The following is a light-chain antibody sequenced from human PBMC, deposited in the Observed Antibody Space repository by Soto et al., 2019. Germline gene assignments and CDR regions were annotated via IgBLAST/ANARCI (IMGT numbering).Light chain of an antibody. CDR3: SSYTSSITLV. V-gene: IGLV2-14*03. Sequence: QSALTQPASVSGSPGQSITISCTGTSSEVGGYNYVSWYQQHPGKAPKLMIYDVSNRPSGVSNRFSGSKSGNTASLSISGLQAEDEADYYCSSYTSSITLVFGGGTKVTVL. CDR1: SSEVGGYNY. CDR2: DVS. J-gene: IGLJ2*01.